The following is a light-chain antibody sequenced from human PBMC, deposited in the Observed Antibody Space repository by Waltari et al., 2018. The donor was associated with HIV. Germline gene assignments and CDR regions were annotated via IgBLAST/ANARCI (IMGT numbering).Light chain of an antibody. CDR3: AAWDDSLNGVI. CDR2: NNN. V-gene: IGLV1-44*01. J-gene: IGLJ2*01. CDR1: SSNIGSHP. Sequence: QSVLTQPPSASGTPGQRVTISCSRRSSNIGSHPANWYQQLPGTAPKLLIYNNNQRPSGVPDRFSGSKSGTSASLAISGLQSEDEADYYCAAWDDSLNGVIFGGGTKPTVL.